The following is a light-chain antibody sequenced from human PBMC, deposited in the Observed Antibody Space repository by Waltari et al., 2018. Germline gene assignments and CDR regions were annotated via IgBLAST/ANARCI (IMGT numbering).Light chain of an antibody. V-gene: IGKV3-15*01. CDR1: QSVSSN. Sequence: EIGLTQSPATLSVSPGERATLSCRASQSVSSNLAWYQQKPGQAPRLLIYGASTRATGIPARFSGSGSGTEFTLTISSMQSEDFAVYHCQQYNNWPRTFGQGTKVEIK. CDR3: QQYNNWPRT. CDR2: GAS. J-gene: IGKJ1*01.